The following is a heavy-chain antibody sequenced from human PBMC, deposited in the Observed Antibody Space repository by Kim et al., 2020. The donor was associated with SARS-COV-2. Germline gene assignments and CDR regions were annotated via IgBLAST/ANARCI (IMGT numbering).Heavy chain of an antibody. J-gene: IGHJ4*02. D-gene: IGHD6-19*01. CDR2: MSWNSGNI. Sequence: GGSLRLSCAASGFTLGDFAMHWVRQAPGKGLEWVSGMSWNSGNIGYADSVKGRFTISRDNAKNSLYLRMNSLRSEDTALYYCAREYSSVWVGRGFDYWGQGTLVTVSS. V-gene: IGHV3-9*01. CDR1: GFTLGDFA. CDR3: AREYSSVWVGRGFDY.